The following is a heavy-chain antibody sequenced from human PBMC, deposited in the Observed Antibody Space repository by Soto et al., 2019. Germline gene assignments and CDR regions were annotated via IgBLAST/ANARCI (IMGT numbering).Heavy chain of an antibody. J-gene: IGHJ5*02. CDR2: INPSGGRT. V-gene: IGHV1-46*01. CDR1: GYIFTTHY. D-gene: IGHD3-10*01. CDR3: ARAGENSGSATVSLPLRYHFKS. Sequence: QVQLVQSGTEVKKPGASVKVSCKASGYIFTTHYMHWVRQAPGQGLEWMGIINPSGGRTSSPVKFQGRFTMASDTSTNTVYMELTSLKSEDTAVYYCARAGENSGSATVSLPLRYHFKSWGQRTLVTVSS.